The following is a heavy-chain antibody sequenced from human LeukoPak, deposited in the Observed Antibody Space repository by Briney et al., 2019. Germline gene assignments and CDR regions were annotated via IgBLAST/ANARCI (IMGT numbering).Heavy chain of an antibody. CDR2: IYTSGST. Sequence: KTSETLSLTCTVSGGSISSYYWSWIRQPAGKGLEWIGRIYTSGSTNYNPSLKSRVTMSVDTSKNQFSLKLSSVTAADTAVYYCARDLGRLAAADMDVWGKGTTVTVSS. D-gene: IGHD6-13*01. CDR1: GGSISSYY. CDR3: ARDLGRLAAADMDV. V-gene: IGHV4-4*07. J-gene: IGHJ6*03.